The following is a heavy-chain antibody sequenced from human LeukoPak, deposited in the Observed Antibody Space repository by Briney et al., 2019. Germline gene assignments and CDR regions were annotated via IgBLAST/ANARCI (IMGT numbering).Heavy chain of an antibody. J-gene: IGHJ6*03. V-gene: IGHV4-31*03. Sequence: SQTLSLTCTVSGGSISSGHYYWTWIRQHPGKGLEWIGYIYYRGSTYSNPSLTGRLTISVDTSKNQFSLRLSSVTAADTAVYYCARSSVTADDFYYYYMDVWGKGTTVTVSS. CDR1: GGSISSGHYY. D-gene: IGHD1-20*01. CDR2: IYYRGST. CDR3: ARSSVTADDFYYYYMDV.